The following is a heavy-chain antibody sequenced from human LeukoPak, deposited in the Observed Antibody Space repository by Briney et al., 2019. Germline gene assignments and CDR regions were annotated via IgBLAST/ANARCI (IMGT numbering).Heavy chain of an antibody. Sequence: SETLSLTCAASGGSISSSNWWSWVRQPPGKGLEWIGEIYHSGSTNYNPSLKSRVTISVDKSKNQFSLKLSSVTAADTAVYYCARERGYSGYEQGRYFDYWGQGTLVTVSS. J-gene: IGHJ4*02. D-gene: IGHD5-12*01. CDR2: IYHSGST. CDR1: GGSISSSNW. V-gene: IGHV4-4*02. CDR3: ARERGYSGYEQGRYFDY.